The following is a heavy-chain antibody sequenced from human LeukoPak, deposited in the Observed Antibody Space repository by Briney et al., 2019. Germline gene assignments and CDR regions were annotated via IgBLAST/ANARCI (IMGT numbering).Heavy chain of an antibody. CDR3: AKDSRLRFLPDDAFDI. Sequence: SVKVSCKASGGTFSSYAISWVRQAPGQGLEWMGRIIPILGIANYAQKFQGRVTITADKSTSTAYMELSSLRSEDTAVYYCAKDSRLRFLPDDAFDIWGQGTMVTVSS. D-gene: IGHD3-3*01. CDR2: IIPILGIA. V-gene: IGHV1-69*04. CDR1: GGTFSSYA. J-gene: IGHJ3*02.